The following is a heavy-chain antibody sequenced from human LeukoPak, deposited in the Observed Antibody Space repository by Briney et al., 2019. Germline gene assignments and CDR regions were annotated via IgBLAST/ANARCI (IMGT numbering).Heavy chain of an antibody. CDR1: GFTFSSYA. V-gene: IGHV3-23*01. CDR3: AKGQTGEGYFDY. Sequence: GGSLRLSCAASGFTFSSYAMSWVRQAPGEGLEWVSAISGSGGSTYYADSVKGRFTISRDNSKNTLYLQMNSLRAEDTAVYYCAKGQTGEGYFDYWGQGTLVTVSS. J-gene: IGHJ4*02. CDR2: ISGSGGST. D-gene: IGHD7-27*01.